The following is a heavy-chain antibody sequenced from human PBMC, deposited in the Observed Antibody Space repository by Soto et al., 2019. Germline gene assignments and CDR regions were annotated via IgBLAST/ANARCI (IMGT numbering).Heavy chain of an antibody. D-gene: IGHD6-13*01. CDR2: IYSGATT. J-gene: IGHJ4*02. V-gene: IGHV3-66*01. CDR1: GFTVSSNY. Sequence: EVQLVESGGGLVQPGGSLRLSCAASGFTVSSNYMSWVRQAPGKGLERVSIIYSGATTYYADSVKGRFTISRDNSKNTLYLQMNSLRTEDTAVYYCARAGISQGAAGSLDCCPIDSWGQGTLVTVSS. CDR3: ARAGISQGAAGSLDCCPIDS.